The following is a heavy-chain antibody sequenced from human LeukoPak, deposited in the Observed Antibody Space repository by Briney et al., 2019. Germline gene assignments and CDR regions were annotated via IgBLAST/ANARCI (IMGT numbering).Heavy chain of an antibody. J-gene: IGHJ4*02. CDR2: ISSSGSTM. D-gene: IGHD6-13*01. V-gene: IGHV3-11*01. Sequence: GGSLRLSCAASGFTFSDYYMSWIRQAPGKGLEWVSYISSSGSTMYYADSVKGRFTISRDNAKNSLYLRMNSLRAEDTAVYYCARVGSRSAAGMYYFDYWGQGTLVTVSS. CDR1: GFTFSDYY. CDR3: ARVGSRSAAGMYYFDY.